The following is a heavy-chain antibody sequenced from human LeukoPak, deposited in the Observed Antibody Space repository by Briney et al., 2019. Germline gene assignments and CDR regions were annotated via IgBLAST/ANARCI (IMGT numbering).Heavy chain of an antibody. CDR3: TRDLLMTTVDY. V-gene: IGHV3-72*01. CDR1: GFTFSDHC. Sequence: GGSLRLSCAASGFTFSDHCVDWVRQAPGKGLEWVGRSRNKPNSYTTLYAASVKGRFTISRDDSKNSVYLQMSSLKTEDTAVYYCTRDLLMTTVDYWGQGTLVTVSS. D-gene: IGHD4-17*01. J-gene: IGHJ4*02. CDR2: SRNKPNSYTT.